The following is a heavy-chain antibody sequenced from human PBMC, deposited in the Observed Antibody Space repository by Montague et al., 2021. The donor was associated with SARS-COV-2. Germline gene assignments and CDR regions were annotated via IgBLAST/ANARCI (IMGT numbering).Heavy chain of an antibody. CDR2: LNHSGTT. CDR1: GGSVSGYY. CDR3: ARWDPQTLTLIGLRGKSGRDD. D-gene: IGHD3-10*01. J-gene: IGHJ4*02. V-gene: IGHV4-34*01. Sequence: SETLSLTCAVYGGSVSGYYWTWIRQSPGKGLEWIAELNHSGTTNYNFNPSLRIRFTISVDTSKSQFSLKLSSVTAADTGVYYCARWDPQTLTLIGLRGKSGRDDWGRGTLVNVS.